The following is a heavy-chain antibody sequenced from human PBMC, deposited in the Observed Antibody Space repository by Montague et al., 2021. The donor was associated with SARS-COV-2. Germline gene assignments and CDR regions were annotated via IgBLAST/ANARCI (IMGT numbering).Heavy chain of an antibody. CDR1: GGPISGSSYY. V-gene: IGHV4-39*01. J-gene: IGHJ4*02. Sequence: SETLSLTCTVTGGPISGSSYYWGWIRQSPEKGLEWIASVYYSGNTYYXXSLKSRLTISVDTSKNQFSLKLNSVTAADTALYYCARREYSYGWGDWGQGTLVTVSS. CDR2: VYYSGNT. D-gene: IGHD5-18*01. CDR3: ARREYSYGWGD.